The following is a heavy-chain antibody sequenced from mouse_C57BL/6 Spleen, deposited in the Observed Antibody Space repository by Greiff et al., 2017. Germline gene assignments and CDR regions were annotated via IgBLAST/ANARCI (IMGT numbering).Heavy chain of an antibody. Sequence: DVHLVESGGGLVQPGGSLKLSCAASGFTFSDYYMYWVRQTPEKRLEWVAYISNGGGSTYYPDTVKGRFTISRDNAKNTLYLQMSRLKSEDTAMYYCARRAVLYYFDYGGQGTTLTVSS. D-gene: IGHD1-1*01. CDR2: ISNGGGST. CDR3: ARRAVLYYFDY. CDR1: GFTFSDYY. J-gene: IGHJ2*01. V-gene: IGHV5-12*01.